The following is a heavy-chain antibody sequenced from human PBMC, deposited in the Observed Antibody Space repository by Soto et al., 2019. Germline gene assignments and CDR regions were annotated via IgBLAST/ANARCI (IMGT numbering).Heavy chain of an antibody. V-gene: IGHV5-51*01. CDR1: GYRFTSFW. CDR3: ARGIEMARIGWFDP. Sequence: PXESLKICCKGSGYRFTSFWIGWVRQIPGKGLEWLGIIYPGDADIRYTPSFQGQVTMSADKSISTAYLQWSSLKASDTAIYYCARGIEMARIGWFDPWGQGTLVTVSS. D-gene: IGHD5-12*01. CDR2: IYPGDADI. J-gene: IGHJ5*02.